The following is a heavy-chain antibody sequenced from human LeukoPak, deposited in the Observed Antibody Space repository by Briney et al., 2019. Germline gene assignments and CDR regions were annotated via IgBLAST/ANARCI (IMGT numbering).Heavy chain of an antibody. CDR2: INQDGSEQ. J-gene: IGHJ1*01. CDR3: AGGALDY. CDR1: GFTFSDYW. D-gene: IGHD3-16*01. Sequence: GGSLRLSCAASGFTFSDYWMTWVRQAPGRGLAWVAHINQDGSEQHFVGSVQGRFTISRDNAKNSLYLQMDGLRAEDTAVYYCAGGALDYWGQGTPVTVSS. V-gene: IGHV3-7*04.